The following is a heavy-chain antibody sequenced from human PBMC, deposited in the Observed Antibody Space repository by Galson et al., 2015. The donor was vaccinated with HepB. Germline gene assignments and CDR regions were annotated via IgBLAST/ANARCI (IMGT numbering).Heavy chain of an antibody. V-gene: IGHV3-23*01. J-gene: IGHJ4*02. CDR3: ANPGPKQDYWSGYYECPRFNY. Sequence: SLRLSCAASGFPFSRYAMAWVRQAPGKGLEWVSGISVSGDFTYYGDSVKDRFTISRDNSKNTVFLQMNSLRADDTAVYFCANPGPKQDYWSGYYECPRFNYRGQGGLVTVPS. D-gene: IGHD3-3*01. CDR2: ISVSGDFT. CDR1: GFPFSRYA.